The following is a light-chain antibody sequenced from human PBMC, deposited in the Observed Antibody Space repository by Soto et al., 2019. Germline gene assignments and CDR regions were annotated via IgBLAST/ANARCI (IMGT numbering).Light chain of an antibody. V-gene: IGKV1-39*01. Sequence: IQLTLSASSLSASVGDRVTITCRASQSITSYLNWYQQKPGKAPTLLIYTASILQSGVPSRFSGSGSGTDFTLTISSLQPEDFATYYCQQSRSIPLTFGGGTKVDI. CDR1: QSITSY. CDR2: TAS. J-gene: IGKJ4*01. CDR3: QQSRSIPLT.